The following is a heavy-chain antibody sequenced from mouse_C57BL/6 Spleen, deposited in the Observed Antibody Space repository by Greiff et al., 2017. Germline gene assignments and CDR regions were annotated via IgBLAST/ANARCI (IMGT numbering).Heavy chain of an antibody. CDR1: GYTFTDYY. CDR2: INPNNGGT. Sequence: EVQLQQSGPELVKPGASVKISCKASGYTFTDYYMNWVKQSHGKSLEWIGDINPNNGGTSYNQKFKGKATLTVDKSSSTAYMELRSLTSEDSAVYYCARKKKDYVYDDEAWFAYWGQGTLVTVSA. J-gene: IGHJ3*01. D-gene: IGHD2-2*01. CDR3: ARKKKDYVYDDEAWFAY. V-gene: IGHV1-26*01.